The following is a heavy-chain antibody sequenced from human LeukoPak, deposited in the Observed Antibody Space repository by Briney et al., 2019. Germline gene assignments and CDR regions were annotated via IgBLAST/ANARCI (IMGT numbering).Heavy chain of an antibody. Sequence: PGGSLRLSCGASGFIFCDHYMSWFRQAPGRGLEWISYITKSGTDMEYADSVKGRFTISRDNAKNSLFLQMNSLRAEDTAVYFCGRGHWGIDYWGQGTLVTVSS. CDR1: GFIFCDHY. V-gene: IGHV3-11*04. D-gene: IGHD7-27*01. J-gene: IGHJ4*02. CDR2: ITKSGTDM. CDR3: GRGHWGIDY.